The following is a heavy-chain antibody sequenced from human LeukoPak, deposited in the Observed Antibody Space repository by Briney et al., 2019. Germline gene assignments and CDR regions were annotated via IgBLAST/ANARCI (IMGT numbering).Heavy chain of an antibody. CDR3: AREDDYYYYGMDV. CDR2: IKQDGSEK. J-gene: IGHJ6*02. V-gene: IGHV3-7*01. CDR1: GFTFSSYW. Sequence: SGGSLRLSCAASGFTFSSYWMSWVRQAPGKGLEWVANIKQDGSEKYYVDSVKGRFTISRDNAKNSLYLQMNSLRAEDTAVYYCAREDDYYYYGMDVWGQGTTVTVSS.